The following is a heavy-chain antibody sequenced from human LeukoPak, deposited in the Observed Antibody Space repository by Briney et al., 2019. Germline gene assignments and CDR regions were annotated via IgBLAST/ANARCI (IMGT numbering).Heavy chain of an antibody. V-gene: IGHV3-48*03. CDR1: GFTFRSYE. Sequence: GGSLRLSCAASGFTFRSYEMNWVRQAPGKGLEWVSYITSSGSTIYYADSVKSRFTISRDNAKDSLYLQMNSLRAEDTAVYYCARDNDCSGGTCFDYWGQGTLVTVSS. CDR3: ARDNDCSGGTCFDY. D-gene: IGHD2-15*01. CDR2: ITSSGSTI. J-gene: IGHJ4*02.